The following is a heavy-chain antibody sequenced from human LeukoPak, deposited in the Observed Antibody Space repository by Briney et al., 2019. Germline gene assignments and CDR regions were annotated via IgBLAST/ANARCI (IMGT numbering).Heavy chain of an antibody. J-gene: IGHJ4*02. CDR2: ISSSSSYI. CDR3: ARDSYDSSGYYGD. D-gene: IGHD3-22*01. V-gene: IGHV3-21*01. Sequence: GGSLRLSCAASGFTFSSYSMNWVRRAPGKGLEWVSSISSSSSYIYYADSVKGRFTISRDNAKNSLYLQMNSLRAEDTAVYYCARDSYDSSGYYGDWGQGTLVTVSS. CDR1: GFTFSSYS.